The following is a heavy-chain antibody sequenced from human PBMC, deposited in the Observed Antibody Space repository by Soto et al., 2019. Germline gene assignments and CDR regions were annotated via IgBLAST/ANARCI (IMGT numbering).Heavy chain of an antibody. V-gene: IGHV1-69*12. CDR1: GGTFSSYT. D-gene: IGHD5-12*01. J-gene: IGHJ2*01. Sequence: QVQLVQSGAEVKKPGSSVTVSCKASGGTFSSYTISWVRQAPGQGLEWMGGIIPIFGTANYAQKFQGRVTIXXDXCXXTADMELSSRRSEGTAVYYCARGNHRWLQLGYYDRWGRGTLVTVSS. CDR2: IIPIFGTA. CDR3: ARGNHRWLQLGYYDR.